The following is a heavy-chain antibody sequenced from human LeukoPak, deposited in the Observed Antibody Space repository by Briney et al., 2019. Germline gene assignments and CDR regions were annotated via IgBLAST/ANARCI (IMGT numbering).Heavy chain of an antibody. Sequence: SQTLSLTCTVSGGSISSGGYYWIWIRQPPGKALEWIGYIYYSGSTYYNPSLKSRVTMSVDTFKDQFSLKLSSVSAAETAVYYCARSWIQLWLLDYWGQGTLVTVSS. J-gene: IGHJ4*02. CDR1: GGSISSGGYY. V-gene: IGHV4-31*03. CDR3: ARSWIQLWLLDY. CDR2: IYYSGST. D-gene: IGHD5-18*01.